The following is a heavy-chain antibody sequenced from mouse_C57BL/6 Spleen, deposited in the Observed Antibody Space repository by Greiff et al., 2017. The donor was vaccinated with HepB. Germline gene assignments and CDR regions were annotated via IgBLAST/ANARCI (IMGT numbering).Heavy chain of an antibody. J-gene: IGHJ2*01. CDR2: IHPNSGST. V-gene: IGHV1-64*01. CDR3: ANFITTAGYFDY. Sequence: QVQLQQPGAELVKPGASVKLSCKASGYTFTSYWMHWVKQRPGQGLEWIGMIHPNSGSTNYNEKFKSKATLTADKSSSTAYRQLSSLTSEDSAVYYCANFITTAGYFDYWGKGTTLTVSS. D-gene: IGHD1-1*01. CDR1: GYTFTSYW.